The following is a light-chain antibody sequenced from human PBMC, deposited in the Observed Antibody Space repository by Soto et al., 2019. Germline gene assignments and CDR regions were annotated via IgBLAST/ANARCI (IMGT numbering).Light chain of an antibody. V-gene: IGKV3-11*01. Sequence: EIVLTQSPATLSLSPGERATLSCRASQSISNSLAWVQQKPGQAPRLLSYDTSHRATDIPARFSGSGSGTDVNLTISSLEPEDLAVYFCQQRSNWPYPFGQWTNLESK. CDR1: QSISNS. CDR3: QQRSNWPYP. CDR2: DTS. J-gene: IGKJ2*01.